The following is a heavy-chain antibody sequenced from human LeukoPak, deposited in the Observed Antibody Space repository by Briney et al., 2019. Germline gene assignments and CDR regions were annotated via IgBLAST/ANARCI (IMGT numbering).Heavy chain of an antibody. Sequence: ASVKVSCKASGYTFTGYYIHWMRQAPGQGLEWMGWINPNSGGTNSAQKFQGRVTLTRDTSISTAYLELSSLRSDDTAVYYCARDLGSGWIIVDYWGQGTLVTVSS. CDR3: ARDLGSGWIIVDY. D-gene: IGHD6-19*01. J-gene: IGHJ4*02. V-gene: IGHV1-2*02. CDR2: INPNSGGT. CDR1: GYTFTGYY.